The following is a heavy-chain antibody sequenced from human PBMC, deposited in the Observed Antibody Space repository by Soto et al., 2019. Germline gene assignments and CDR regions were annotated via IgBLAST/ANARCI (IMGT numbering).Heavy chain of an antibody. CDR1: GFSFGSYE. V-gene: IGHV3-30*04. CDR2: TSYDGSIN. CDR3: AKDDCSSTSCYLQGGYYYYGMDV. D-gene: IGHD2-2*01. J-gene: IGHJ6*02. Sequence: GGSLRLSCAGSGFSFGSYEMHWVRQAPGKGLEWVTFTSYDGSINYYADSVKGRFTISRDNSKNTLYLQMNSLRAEDTAVYYCAKDDCSSTSCYLQGGYYYYGMDVWGQGTTVT.